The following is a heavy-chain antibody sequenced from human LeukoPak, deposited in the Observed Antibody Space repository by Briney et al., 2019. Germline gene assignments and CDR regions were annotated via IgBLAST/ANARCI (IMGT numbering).Heavy chain of an antibody. D-gene: IGHD3-16*02. CDR1: GFTFSSYA. Sequence: GGSLSLSCAASGFTFSSYAMSWLRQAPGQGLEWVSAISGSGGSTYYADSVKGRFTISRDNSKNKLFLQMNSLRAEDTAVYYCAKRPDYDYVWGSHRKYYFDYWGQGTLVTVSS. CDR3: AKRPDYDYVWGSHRKYYFDY. J-gene: IGHJ4*02. V-gene: IGHV3-23*01. CDR2: ISGSGGST.